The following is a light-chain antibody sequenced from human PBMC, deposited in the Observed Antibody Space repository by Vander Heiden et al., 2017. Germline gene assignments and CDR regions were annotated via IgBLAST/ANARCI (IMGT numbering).Light chain of an antibody. CDR3: QQYNSYPYT. V-gene: IGKV1-5*01. CDR1: QSISSW. CDR2: DAS. Sequence: DIQMTQSPSTLSASVGDRVTITGRASQSISSWLAWYQQKPGNAPKLLIYDASSLESGVPSRFSGSGSGTEFTLTISSLQPDDFATYYCQQYNSYPYTFGQGTKLEIK. J-gene: IGKJ2*01.